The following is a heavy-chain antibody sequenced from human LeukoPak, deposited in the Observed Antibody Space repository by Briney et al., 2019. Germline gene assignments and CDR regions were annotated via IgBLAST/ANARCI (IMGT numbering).Heavy chain of an antibody. V-gene: IGHV1-18*01. J-gene: IGHJ4*02. D-gene: IGHD3-3*01. Sequence: GASVKVSCKASGYTFTSYGISWGRQAPGQGLEWMGGISAYNGNTNYAQKLQGRVTMTTEPSTSTGYMELRSLRSDHTAVYYCARGPRIFGVVTQYSFDSWGQGTLVTVSS. CDR3: ARGPRIFGVVTQYSFDS. CDR1: GYTFTSYG. CDR2: ISAYNGNT.